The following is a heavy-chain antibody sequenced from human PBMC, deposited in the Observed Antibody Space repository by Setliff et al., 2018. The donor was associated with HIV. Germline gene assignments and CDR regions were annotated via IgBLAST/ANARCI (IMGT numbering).Heavy chain of an antibody. CDR2: VSHRGTT. CDR1: GYSISSGYY. V-gene: IGHV4-38-2*01. Sequence: PSETLSLTCAVSGYSISSGYYWAWIRQAPGKGLEWIGSVSHRGTTYYKSSLKSRVTIAVDTPKNQVSLNLRAVTAADTAVYHCARYWGTYPEHFDYWGQGTLVTVSS. J-gene: IGHJ4*02. CDR3: ARYWGTYPEHFDY. D-gene: IGHD3-16*01.